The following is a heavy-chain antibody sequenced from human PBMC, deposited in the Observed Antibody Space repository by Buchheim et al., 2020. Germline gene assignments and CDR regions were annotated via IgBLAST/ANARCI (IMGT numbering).Heavy chain of an antibody. D-gene: IGHD1-26*01. J-gene: IGHJ4*02. V-gene: IGHV3-30*03. CDR3: ARSPGGTQGDY. Sequence: QVQLVESGGGVVQPGRSLRLSCAASGFTFSNYGMHWVRQAPGKGLEWVAVISYDGSNKYYADSVKGRFTISRDNSKNTLYLQMNSLRAEDTAVYYCARSPGGTQGDYWGQGTL. CDR1: GFTFSNYG. CDR2: ISYDGSNK.